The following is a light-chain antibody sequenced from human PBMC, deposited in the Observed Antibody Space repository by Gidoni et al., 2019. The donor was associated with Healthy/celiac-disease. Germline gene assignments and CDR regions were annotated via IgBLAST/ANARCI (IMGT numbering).Light chain of an antibody. CDR3: QQSYSTPWT. Sequence: DIQMTQSPSSLSASVGDRVTITCRASQSISSYVNWYQQKPGKAPKLLIYDASSLQSGVPSRFSGSGSGTDFTLTLSNLQPEDFATYYCQQSYSTPWTFGQGTKVEIK. CDR2: DAS. V-gene: IGKV1-39*01. CDR1: QSISSY. J-gene: IGKJ1*01.